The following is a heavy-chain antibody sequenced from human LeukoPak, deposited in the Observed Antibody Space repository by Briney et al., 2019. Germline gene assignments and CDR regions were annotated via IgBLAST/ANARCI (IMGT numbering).Heavy chain of an antibody. J-gene: IGHJ6*02. V-gene: IGHV3-74*01. CDR1: GFTFSNYW. CDR2: INSDGCST. Sequence: GGSLRLSCAASGFTFSNYWMHWVRHAPGKGLVWVSRINSDGCSTTYADSVKGRFTISRDNAKNTLYLQMNSLRAEDTAVYYCARDYGRSRDYGMDVWGQGTTVTVSS. CDR3: ARDYGRSRDYGMDV. D-gene: IGHD3-10*01.